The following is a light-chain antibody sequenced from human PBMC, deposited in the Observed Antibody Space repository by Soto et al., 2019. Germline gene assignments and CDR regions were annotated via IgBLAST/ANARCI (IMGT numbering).Light chain of an antibody. CDR3: QQYERSPT. Sequence: EIVLTQSPGTLSLSPGERATLSCRASESVSSTFLAWYQQKAGQAPSLLIYGTSSRATGIPGTFSGSGSGTDFTLTISRLEPEDFAEYYCQQYERSPTFGGGTKVEIK. J-gene: IGKJ4*01. CDR2: GTS. V-gene: IGKV3-20*01. CDR1: ESVSSTF.